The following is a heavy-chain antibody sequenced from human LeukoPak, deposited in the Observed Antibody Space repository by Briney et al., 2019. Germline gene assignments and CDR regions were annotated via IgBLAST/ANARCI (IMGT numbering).Heavy chain of an antibody. CDR3: AKETSSGNFVTIDC. D-gene: IGHD1-26*01. CDR1: GFTFRSYV. CDR2: ITDDGGGT. V-gene: IGHV3-23*01. Sequence: KSGGSLRLSCTASGFTFRSYVMSWVRQTPEKGLEWVSAITDDGGGTNHADSVKGRFTISRDNSKNTLYMQMNSLRAEDTAVYYCAKETSSGNFVTIDCWGQGALVTVSS. J-gene: IGHJ4*02.